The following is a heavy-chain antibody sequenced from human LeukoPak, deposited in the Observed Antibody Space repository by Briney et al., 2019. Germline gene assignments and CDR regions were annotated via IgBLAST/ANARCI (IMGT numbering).Heavy chain of an antibody. D-gene: IGHD5-12*01. V-gene: IGHV3-23*01. CDR2: ISGSGDST. CDR3: ARVGYSGYDYDY. Sequence: GSLRLSCEASGFTFISYAMSWVRQAPGKGLEWVSVISGSGDSTYYADSVEGRCTISRDNSKDALYLQMNSLRAEDTAVYYCARVGYSGYDYDYWGQGTLVTVSS. J-gene: IGHJ4*02. CDR1: GFTFISYA.